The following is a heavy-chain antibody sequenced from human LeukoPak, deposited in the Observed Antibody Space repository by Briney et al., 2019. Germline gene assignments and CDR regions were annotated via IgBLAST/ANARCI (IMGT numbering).Heavy chain of an antibody. Sequence: PGESLRLCCAASGFTFRDYYMSWIRQAPGKGLEWVSYISSSGSTIYYADSVKGRFTISRDNAKNSLYLQMNSLRAEDTAVYYCASLCGGSCYRGYYFDYWGQGTLVTVSS. V-gene: IGHV3-11*01. J-gene: IGHJ4*02. D-gene: IGHD2-15*01. CDR1: GFTFRDYY. CDR3: ASLCGGSCYRGYYFDY. CDR2: ISSSGSTI.